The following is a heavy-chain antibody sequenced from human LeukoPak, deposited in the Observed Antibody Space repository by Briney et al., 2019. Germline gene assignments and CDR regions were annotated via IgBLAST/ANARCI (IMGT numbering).Heavy chain of an antibody. CDR1: GFTFSSYS. CDR2: ISSSSSYI. J-gene: IGHJ4*02. CDR3: IRYRMLTGNDYN. V-gene: IGHV3-21*04. Sequence: GGSLRLSCAASGFTFSSYSMNWVRQAPGKGLEWVSSISSSSSYIYYADSVKGRFTISRDNAKNSLYLQMNSLKTEDTAVYYCIRYRMLTGNDYNWGQGTLVTVSS. D-gene: IGHD4/OR15-4a*01.